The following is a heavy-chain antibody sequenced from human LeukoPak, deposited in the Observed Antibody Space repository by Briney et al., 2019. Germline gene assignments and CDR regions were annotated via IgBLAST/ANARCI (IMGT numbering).Heavy chain of an antibody. CDR1: GFPFIEYS. Sequence: PGGSLRLSCTASGFPFIEYSMNWVRQVPGKGLEWIAYIGIDSGNTKYADSVRDRFTISADKAKNSLYLQMNSLRVEDTAVYYCARDHNYAFDNWGQGTLVSVAS. CDR2: IGIDSGNT. J-gene: IGHJ4*02. V-gene: IGHV3-48*01. D-gene: IGHD1-1*01. CDR3: ARDHNYAFDN.